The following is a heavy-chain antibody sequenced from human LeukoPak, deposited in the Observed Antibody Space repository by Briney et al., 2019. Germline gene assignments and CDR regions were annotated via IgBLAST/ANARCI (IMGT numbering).Heavy chain of an antibody. Sequence: GGSLRLSCAASGFTFSSNGMSWVRQAPGKGLEWVANIWHDGSAKYYVDSVKGRFIISRDNAKNSLYLQMNSLRAEDTAVYYCARGGPFGAYWGQGTLVTVSS. V-gene: IGHV3-7*03. CDR1: GFTFSSNG. CDR2: IWHDGSAK. J-gene: IGHJ4*02. D-gene: IGHD2-21*01. CDR3: ARGGPFGAY.